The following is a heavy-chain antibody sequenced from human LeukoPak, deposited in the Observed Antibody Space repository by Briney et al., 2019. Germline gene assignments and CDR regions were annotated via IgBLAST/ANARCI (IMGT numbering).Heavy chain of an antibody. V-gene: IGHV3-13*01. J-gene: IGHJ4*02. CDR1: GFTFSSYD. CDR2: IGVAANT. D-gene: IGHD1-26*01. Sequence: GGSLRLSCAASGFTFSSYDMHWVRQATGKGLEWVSAIGVAANTFYSGSVKGRFTISRENAKNSLHLLMSSLRAEDTAVYYCVRQKTPHGNFDYWGQGTLVAVSS. CDR3: VRQKTPHGNFDY.